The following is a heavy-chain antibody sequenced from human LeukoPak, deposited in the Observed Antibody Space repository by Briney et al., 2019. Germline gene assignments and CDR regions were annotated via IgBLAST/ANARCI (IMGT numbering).Heavy chain of an antibody. Sequence: SETLSLTCTVSGGSISSYYWSWIRQPPGKGLEWIGSIYYSGSTNYNPSLKSRVTISVDTSKNQFSLKVSSVTAADTAVYYCARLDHGDYVRTFDYWGQGTLVTVSS. V-gene: IGHV4-59*08. J-gene: IGHJ4*02. D-gene: IGHD4-17*01. CDR1: GGSISSYY. CDR2: IYYSGST. CDR3: ARLDHGDYVRTFDY.